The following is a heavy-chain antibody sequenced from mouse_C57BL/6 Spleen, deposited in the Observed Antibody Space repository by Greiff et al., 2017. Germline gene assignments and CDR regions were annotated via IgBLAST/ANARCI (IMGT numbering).Heavy chain of an antibody. D-gene: IGHD2-4*01. CDR2: IYPGSGNT. V-gene: IGHV1-76*01. CDR3: ARRYYDYDYFDY. J-gene: IGHJ2*01. Sequence: QVQLQQSGAELVRPGASVKLSCKASGYTFTDYYINWVKQRPGQGLEWIARIYPGSGNTYYNEKFKGKATLTAEKSSSTAYMQLSSLTSEDSAVYFCARRYYDYDYFDYWGQGTTLTVSS. CDR1: GYTFTDYY.